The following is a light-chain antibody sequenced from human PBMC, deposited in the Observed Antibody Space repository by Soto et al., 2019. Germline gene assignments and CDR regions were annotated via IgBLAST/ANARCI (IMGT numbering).Light chain of an antibody. V-gene: IGLV2-14*03. CDR1: SSDVGAYTF. J-gene: IGLJ1*01. Sequence: QSALTQPASVSGSPGQSITISCTGTSSDVGAYTFVSWYQQHPDKVPKLMIFDVSRRPSGVSDRFSGSMSGNTASLTISGLQPEDEADYYCSSYTSSSTHVFGSGTKLTVL. CDR3: SSYTSSSTHV. CDR2: DVS.